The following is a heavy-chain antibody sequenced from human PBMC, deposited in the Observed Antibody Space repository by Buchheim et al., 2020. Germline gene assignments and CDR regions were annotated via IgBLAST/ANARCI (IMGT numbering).Heavy chain of an antibody. J-gene: IGHJ4*02. CDR1: TFTFSDFH. D-gene: IGHD3-9*01. V-gene: IGHV3-30-3*01. Sequence: QVQLVESGGGVVQPGRSLRLSCAASTFTFSDFHMHWVRQAPGKGLEWVTFISNDGSNKYYADSVKGRFTISRDNSKNTLYLQMDRLTAEDTAIYYCASPDYLLWLNFDALWGQGTL. CDR2: ISNDGSNK. CDR3: ASPDYLLWLNFDAL.